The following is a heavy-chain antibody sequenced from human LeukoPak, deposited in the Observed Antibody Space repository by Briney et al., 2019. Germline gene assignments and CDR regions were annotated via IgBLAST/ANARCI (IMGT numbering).Heavy chain of an antibody. CDR3: ARDQGGVVPAAMPPYYYYYGMDA. Sequence: GGSLRLSCAASGFTFSSYAMHWVRQAPGKGLEWVAVISYDGSNKYYADSVKGRFTISRDNSKNTLYLQMNSLRAEDTAVYYCARDQGGVVPAAMPPYYYYYGMDAWGQGTTVTVSS. V-gene: IGHV3-30-3*01. CDR2: ISYDGSNK. J-gene: IGHJ6*02. D-gene: IGHD2-2*01. CDR1: GFTFSSYA.